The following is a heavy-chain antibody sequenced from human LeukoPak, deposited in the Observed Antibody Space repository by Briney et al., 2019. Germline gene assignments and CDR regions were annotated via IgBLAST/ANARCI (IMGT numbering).Heavy chain of an antibody. CDR1: GFTFSSYS. V-gene: IGHV3-48*01. D-gene: IGHD3-16*01. CDR3: ARDKDYVWGSYIY. CDR2: ISSSSSTI. Sequence: GGSLRLTCAASGFTFSSYSMNWVRQAPGKGLEWVSYISSSSSTIYYADSVKGRFTISRDNAKNSLYLQMNSLRAEDTAVYYCARDKDYVWGSYIYWGQGTLVTVSS. J-gene: IGHJ4*02.